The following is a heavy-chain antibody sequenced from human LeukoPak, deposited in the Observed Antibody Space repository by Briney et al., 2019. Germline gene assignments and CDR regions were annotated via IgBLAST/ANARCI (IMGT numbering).Heavy chain of an antibody. CDR1: GGSFSGYY. V-gene: IGHV4-34*01. J-gene: IGHJ4*02. CDR3: ARGVSDQN. CDR2: ISHSGST. Sequence: PSETLSLTCADYGGSFSGYYWSWIRQSPGKGLEWIGEISHSGSTYYNPSLKSRVTISLDTSKNQFSLKLTSVTAADTAVYYCARGVSDQNWGQGTLVTVSS.